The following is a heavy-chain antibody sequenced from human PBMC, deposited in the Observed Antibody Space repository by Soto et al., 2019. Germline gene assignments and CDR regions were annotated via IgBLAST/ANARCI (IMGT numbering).Heavy chain of an antibody. CDR3: ARGTRATQYYYFFYGMDV. J-gene: IGHJ6*02. V-gene: IGHV4-59*01. CDR1: GGSISTYY. Sequence: SETLSLTCTVSGGSISTYYWTWIRQPPGKGLEWIGYISYSGSTNYNPSLKSRLTISLNTSKKHFSLKLSSVTAADTAVYYCARGTRATQYYYFFYGMDVWGQGTTVTLSS. CDR2: ISYSGST.